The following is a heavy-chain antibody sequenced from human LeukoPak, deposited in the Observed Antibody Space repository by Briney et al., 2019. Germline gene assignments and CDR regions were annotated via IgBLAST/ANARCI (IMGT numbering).Heavy chain of an antibody. Sequence: SVKVSCKASGGTFSNYAITWVRQAPGQGLEWMGGIIPIFGTANYAQKFQGRVTITADESTSTAYMELSSLRSEDTAVYYCARAYRYGGNFDYWGQGTLVTVSS. CDR3: ARAYRYGGNFDY. V-gene: IGHV1-69*13. J-gene: IGHJ4*02. CDR2: IIPIFGTA. CDR1: GGTFSNYA. D-gene: IGHD4-23*01.